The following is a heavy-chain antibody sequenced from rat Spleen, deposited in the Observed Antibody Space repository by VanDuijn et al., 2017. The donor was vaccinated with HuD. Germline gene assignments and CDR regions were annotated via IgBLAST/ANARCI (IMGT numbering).Heavy chain of an antibody. CDR1: GFTFNNYW. CDR2: ITNTGRNT. CDR3: ARGDRFNPDYVMDA. Sequence: EVQLMESGGGLVQPGKSLKLSCVASGFTFNNYWMTWIRQAPGKGLEWVASITNTGRNTYYPDSVKGRFTISRDTAESTLYLQMTSLRSEDTATYYCARGDRFNPDYVMDAWGQGASVTVSS. V-gene: IGHV5-31*01. D-gene: IGHD1-5*01. J-gene: IGHJ4*01.